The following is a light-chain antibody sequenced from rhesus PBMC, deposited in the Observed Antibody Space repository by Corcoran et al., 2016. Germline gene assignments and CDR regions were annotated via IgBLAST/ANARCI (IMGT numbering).Light chain of an antibody. Sequence: DIQMTQSPSSLSASVGDRVTITCRASQGIRNWLAWYQQKPGKAPKLLIYRASNLETGVPSRFSGSGSGTDCTLTISSLQPEDIATYYCQQHDNSPWTFGQGTKVEIK. CDR2: RAS. J-gene: IGKJ1*01. CDR1: QGIRNW. CDR3: QQHDNSPWT. V-gene: IGKV1-69*01.